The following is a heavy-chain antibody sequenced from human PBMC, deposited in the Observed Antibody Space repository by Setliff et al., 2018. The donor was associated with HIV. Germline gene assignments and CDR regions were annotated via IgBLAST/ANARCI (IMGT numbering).Heavy chain of an antibody. Sequence: VTDDPISSYYWSWVRQPAGKGLEWIGRLYVSGDTNYNPSLKSRVTMSLDTSKKHFSLKLKSVTAADTAVYYCARDDLGPDDAFDIWGQGTLVTVSS. CDR3: ARDDLGPDDAFDI. CDR1: DDPISSYY. D-gene: IGHD7-27*01. J-gene: IGHJ3*02. CDR2: LYVSGDT. V-gene: IGHV4-4*07.